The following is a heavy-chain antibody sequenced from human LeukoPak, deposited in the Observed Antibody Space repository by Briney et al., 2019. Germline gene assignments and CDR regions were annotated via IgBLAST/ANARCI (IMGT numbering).Heavy chain of an antibody. CDR1: GVYISGYY. CDR2: IYRSESS. J-gene: IGHJ3*02. CDR3: ARNDGYHDMLTGYRAFDI. V-gene: IGHV4-59*01. Sequence: SETLSLTCSVSGVYISGYYWSWIRQPPGKQLEWIGYIYRSESSNYNPSLKSRVTMSLDTPNNQLSLKLSSVTAADTAVYYCARNDGYHDMLTGYRAFDIWGPGTMVTVSS. D-gene: IGHD3-9*01.